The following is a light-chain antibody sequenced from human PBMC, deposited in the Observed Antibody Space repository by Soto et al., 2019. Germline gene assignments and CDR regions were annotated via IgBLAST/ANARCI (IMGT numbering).Light chain of an antibody. CDR3: SSYAGSNNLV. Sequence: QSVLTQPPSASGSPGQSVTISCTGTSSNVGGYNYVSWYQQHPDKAPKLMIYEVNKPPSGVPDRFAGSKSGNTASLTVSGLQAEDEADYYCSSYAGSNNLVFGGGTKLTVL. CDR2: EVN. J-gene: IGLJ3*02. V-gene: IGLV2-8*01. CDR1: SSNVGGYNY.